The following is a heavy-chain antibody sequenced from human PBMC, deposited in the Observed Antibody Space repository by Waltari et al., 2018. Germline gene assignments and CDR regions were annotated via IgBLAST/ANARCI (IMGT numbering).Heavy chain of an antibody. CDR1: GFTFSSYS. CDR3: ARQGVNKYGMDV. J-gene: IGHJ6*02. CDR2: ISSRSSYI. Sequence: EVQLVESGGGLVKPGGSLRLSCAASGFTFSSYSMNWVRQAPGEGLEWVSSISSRSSYIYYADAVKGRFTISRDNAKNSLYLQMNSLRAEDTAVYYCARQGVNKYGMDVWGQGTTVTVSS. V-gene: IGHV3-21*01. D-gene: IGHD3-10*01.